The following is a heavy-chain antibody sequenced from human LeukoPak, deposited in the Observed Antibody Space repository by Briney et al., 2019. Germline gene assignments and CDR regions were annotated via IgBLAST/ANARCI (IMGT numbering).Heavy chain of an antibody. V-gene: IGHV3-30*02. CDR3: AKDQTLGYGSGSYFDY. CDR1: GFTFSSYG. Sequence: GGSLRLSCAASGFTFSSYGMHWVRQAPGKGLEWVAFIRYDGSNKYYADSVKGRFTISRDNSKNTLYLQMNSLRAEDTAVYYCAKDQTLGYGSGSYFDYWGQGTLVTVSS. CDR2: IRYDGSNK. D-gene: IGHD3-10*01. J-gene: IGHJ4*02.